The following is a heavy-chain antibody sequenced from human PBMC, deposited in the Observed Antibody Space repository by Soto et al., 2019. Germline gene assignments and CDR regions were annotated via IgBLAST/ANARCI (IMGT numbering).Heavy chain of an antibody. J-gene: IGHJ6*02. D-gene: IGHD2-15*01. CDR2: INAGNGNT. Sequence: QVQLVQSGAEVKKPGASVKVSCEASGYTFTSYAMHWVRQAPGQRLEWMGWINAGNGNTKYSQKFQGRVTITRDTSASTAYMELSSLRSEDTAVYYCARSGGSWDFYYYGMDVWGQGTTVTVSS. V-gene: IGHV1-3*01. CDR1: GYTFTSYA. CDR3: ARSGGSWDFYYYGMDV.